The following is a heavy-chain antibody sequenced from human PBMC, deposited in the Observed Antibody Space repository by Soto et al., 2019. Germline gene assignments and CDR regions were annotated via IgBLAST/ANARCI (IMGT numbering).Heavy chain of an antibody. D-gene: IGHD3-3*01. Sequence: SETLSLTCTVSGSSISSSSYYWGWIRQPPGKGLEWIGSIYYSGSTYYNPSLKSRVTISVDTSKNQFSLKLSSVTAADTAVYYCASSTIFGVVIGGKYYYYYYVMDVWGQGTTVTVSS. V-gene: IGHV4-39*07. CDR3: ASSTIFGVVIGGKYYYYYYVMDV. CDR1: GSSISSSSYY. CDR2: IYYSGST. J-gene: IGHJ6*02.